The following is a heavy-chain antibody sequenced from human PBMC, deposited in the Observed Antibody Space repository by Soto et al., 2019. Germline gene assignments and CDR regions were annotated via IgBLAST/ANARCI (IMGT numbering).Heavy chain of an antibody. J-gene: IGHJ3*02. CDR1: GGSISSSSNH. D-gene: IGHD2-2*01. V-gene: IGHV4-39*01. CDR2: IYYSENT. CDR3: ARHYCSSTSCYAYAFDI. Sequence: PSETLSLTCTVSGGSISSSSNHWGWIRQPPGKGLEWIGNIYYSENTYYNPSLKSRVTISVDTSKNQFSLKLSSVTAADTAVYYCARHYCSSTSCYAYAFDIWGQGTMVTVSS.